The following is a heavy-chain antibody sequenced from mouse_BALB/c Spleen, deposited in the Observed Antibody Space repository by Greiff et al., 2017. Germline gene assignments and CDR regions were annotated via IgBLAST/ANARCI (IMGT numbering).Heavy chain of an antibody. V-gene: IGHV5-6-5*01. CDR1: GFTFSSYA. Sequence: EVKVEESGGGLVKPGGSLKLSCAASGFTFSSYAMSWVRQTPEKRLEWVASISSGGSTYYPDSVKGRFTISRDNARNILYLQMSSLRSEDTAMYYCARDETTAWAYWGQGTLVTVSA. D-gene: IGHD1-2*01. J-gene: IGHJ3*01. CDR3: ARDETTAWAY. CDR2: ISSGGST.